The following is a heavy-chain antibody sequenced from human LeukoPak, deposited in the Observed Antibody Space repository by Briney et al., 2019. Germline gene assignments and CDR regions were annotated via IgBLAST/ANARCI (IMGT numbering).Heavy chain of an antibody. D-gene: IGHD6-13*01. V-gene: IGHV3-23*01. CDR2: ISGSGGSA. J-gene: IGHJ4*02. CDR1: GFSFSSYA. Sequence: GGSLRLSCAASGFSFSSYAMSWVRQAPGKGLEWVSGISGSGGSAYYADSAKGRFTISRDNSKNTLYLQMNSLRAEDTAVYYCAKSKRWYVDYWGQGTLVTVSS. CDR3: AKSKRWYVDY.